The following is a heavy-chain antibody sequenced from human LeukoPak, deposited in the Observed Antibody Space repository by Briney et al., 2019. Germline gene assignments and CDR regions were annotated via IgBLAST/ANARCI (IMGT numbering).Heavy chain of an antibody. J-gene: IGHJ4*02. CDR3: AREFLGY. V-gene: IGHV3-48*01. CDR2: ISSSSNTI. Sequence: PGGSLRLSCAASGFTFNSYSMNWVRQAPGKGLEWVSYISSSSNTIYYADSVKGRFTISRDNAKNSLYLQMNSLRAEDTAVYYCAREFLGYWGQGTLVTVFS. CDR1: GFTFNSYS. D-gene: IGHD3-16*01.